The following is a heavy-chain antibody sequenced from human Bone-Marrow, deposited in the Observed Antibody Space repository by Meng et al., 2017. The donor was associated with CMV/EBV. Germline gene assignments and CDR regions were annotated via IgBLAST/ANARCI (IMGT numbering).Heavy chain of an antibody. CDR3: ARGGGAGTTIYFDY. CDR2: IIPIFGTA. J-gene: IGHJ4*02. Sequence: SVKVSCKASGGSFSSYAISWVRQAPGQGLEWMGGIIPIFGTANYAQKFQGRVTITTDESTSTAYMELSSLRSEDTAVYYCARGGGAGTTIYFDYWGQGTLVTVSS. D-gene: IGHD1-7*01. CDR1: GGSFSSYA. V-gene: IGHV1-69*05.